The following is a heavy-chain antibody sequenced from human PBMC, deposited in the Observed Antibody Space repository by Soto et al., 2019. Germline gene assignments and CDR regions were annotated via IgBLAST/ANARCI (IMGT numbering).Heavy chain of an antibody. CDR1: GFAFSGYA. Sequence: VQLLESGGGLVQPGGSLRLSCAASGFAFSGYAMSWVRQAPGKGLEWVSSINGRGDDTYYADSVKGQFAISRDNSKNTVYLQMDNLRAEDTAMFYCATSSPYGYAWAQWDYWGQGILVTVSS. V-gene: IGHV3-23*01. J-gene: IGHJ4*02. CDR2: INGRGDDT. CDR3: ATSSPYGYAWAQWDY. D-gene: IGHD2-2*01.